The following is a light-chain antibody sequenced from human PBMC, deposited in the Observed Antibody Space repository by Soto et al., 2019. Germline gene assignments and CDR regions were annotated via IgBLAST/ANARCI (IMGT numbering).Light chain of an antibody. CDR1: QSVSSIY. J-gene: IGKJ5*01. CDR2: GAS. CDR3: QQYGSSLIT. V-gene: IGKV3-20*01. Sequence: DIVLTQSTGTLSLSPGERATLSCRASQSVSSIYLAWYQQKPGQAPRLLIYGASSRATGIPDRFSGSGSGTDFTLTISRLEPEDFAVYYCQQYGSSLITFGQGTRLEIK.